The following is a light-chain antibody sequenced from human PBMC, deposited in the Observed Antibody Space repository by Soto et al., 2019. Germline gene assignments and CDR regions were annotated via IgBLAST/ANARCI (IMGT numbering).Light chain of an antibody. Sequence: EIVLTQSPAILSVSPGERATLSCRASQSISRSLAWYQQKPGQAPRLLIYGASTRATGIPARFSGSGSGTEFTLTISSLQPDDFATYYCQQYNSYSRTFGQGTKVDIK. V-gene: IGKV3-15*01. CDR1: QSISRS. J-gene: IGKJ1*01. CDR3: QQYNSYSRT. CDR2: GAS.